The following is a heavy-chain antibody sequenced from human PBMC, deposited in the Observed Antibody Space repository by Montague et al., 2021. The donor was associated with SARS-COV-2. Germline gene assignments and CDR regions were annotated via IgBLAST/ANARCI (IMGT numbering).Heavy chain of an antibody. CDR2: INHSGST. V-gene: IGHV4-34*01. CDR1: GGSFSGYY. J-gene: IGHJ6*02. CDR3: ARGRTGTTFYYYYYGMDV. D-gene: IGHD1-7*01. Sequence: SETLSLTCAVYGGSFSGYYWSWIRQPPGKGLEWIGEINHSGSTNYNPSLKGRVTISVDTSKNQFSLKLSSVTAADTAVYYCARGRTGTTFYYYYYGMDVWGQGTTVTVSS.